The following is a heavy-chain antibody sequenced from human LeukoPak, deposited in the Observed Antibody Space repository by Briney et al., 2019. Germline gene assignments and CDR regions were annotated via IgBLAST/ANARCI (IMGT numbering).Heavy chain of an antibody. V-gene: IGHV4-61*02. CDR1: GGSISSGSYY. J-gene: IGHJ5*02. Sequence: SETLSLTCTVSGGSISSGSYYWSWIRQPAGKGLEWIGRIYTSGSTNYNPSLKSRVTISVDTSKNQFSLKLSSVTAADTAVYYCARDGLYSSSWFPGYWFDPWGQGTLVTVSS. CDR2: IYTSGST. CDR3: ARDGLYSSSWFPGYWFDP. D-gene: IGHD6-13*01.